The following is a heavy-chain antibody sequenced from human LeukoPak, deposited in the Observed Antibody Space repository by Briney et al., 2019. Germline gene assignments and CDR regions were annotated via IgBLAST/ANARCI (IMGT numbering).Heavy chain of an antibody. J-gene: IGHJ5*02. Sequence: SETLSLTCAVYGGSFSGYYWSWIRQPPGKGLEWIGEINHSGSTNYNPSLKSRVTISVDTSENQFSLKLSSVTAADTAVYYCARSRYCSSTSCYDQNWFDPWGQGTLVTVSS. D-gene: IGHD2-2*01. CDR1: GGSFSGYY. CDR2: INHSGST. V-gene: IGHV4-34*01. CDR3: ARSRYCSSTSCYDQNWFDP.